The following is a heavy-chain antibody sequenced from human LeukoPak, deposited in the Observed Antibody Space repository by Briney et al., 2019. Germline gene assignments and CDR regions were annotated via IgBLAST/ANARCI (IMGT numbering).Heavy chain of an antibody. CDR1: GFIFSSYA. Sequence: GGSLRLSCAASGFIFSSYAMTWVRQAPGKGLEWVSTISGTGGTTYYADSVKGRFTISRDNSRSTLYLQMNSLRAEDTAVYYCAKATLGSGSHFDSSSWGQGTLVTVSS. CDR2: ISGTGGTT. V-gene: IGHV3-23*01. CDR3: AKATLGSGSHFDSSS. D-gene: IGHD3-10*01. J-gene: IGHJ5*02.